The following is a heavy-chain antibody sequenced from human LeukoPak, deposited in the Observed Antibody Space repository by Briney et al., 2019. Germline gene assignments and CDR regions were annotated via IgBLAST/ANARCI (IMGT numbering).Heavy chain of an antibody. CDR3: AKDRGDYGATGGY. Sequence: GGSPRLSCAASGFTFSSYAMSWVRQAPGKGLEWVSAISGSGGSTYYADSVKGRFTISRDNSKNTLYLQMNSLRAEDTAVYYCAKDRGDYGATGGYWGQGTLVTVSS. V-gene: IGHV3-23*01. CDR1: GFTFSSYA. D-gene: IGHD4/OR15-4a*01. J-gene: IGHJ4*02. CDR2: ISGSGGST.